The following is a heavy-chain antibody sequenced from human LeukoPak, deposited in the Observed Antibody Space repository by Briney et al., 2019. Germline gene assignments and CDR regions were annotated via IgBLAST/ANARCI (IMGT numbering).Heavy chain of an antibody. J-gene: IGHJ3*02. D-gene: IGHD4-23*01. CDR3: ARDRATVVTYDAFDI. CDR1: GGTFSSYA. V-gene: IGHV1-69*04. Sequence: SVKVSCKASGGTFSSYAISWVRQAPGQGLEWMGRIIPILGIANYAQKFQGRVTITADKSTSIAYMELSSLRSEDTAVYYCARDRATVVTYDAFDIWGQGTMVTVSS. CDR2: IIPILGIA.